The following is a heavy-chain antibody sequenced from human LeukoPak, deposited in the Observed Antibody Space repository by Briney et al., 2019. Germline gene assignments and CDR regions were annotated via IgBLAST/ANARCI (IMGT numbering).Heavy chain of an antibody. V-gene: IGHV4-39*01. CDR3: ATHREGSYFAS. J-gene: IGHJ5*02. D-gene: IGHD3-10*01. Sequence: SETLSLTCSLSGGSITTSRYYWGWIRQSPGKGLEWIGSVYYFGNAYYRPSLMSRATISIDTSKKRISLNLTSVTARDTAIYYCATHREGSYFASWGQGTLVTVSS. CDR2: VYYFGNA. CDR1: GGSITTSRYY.